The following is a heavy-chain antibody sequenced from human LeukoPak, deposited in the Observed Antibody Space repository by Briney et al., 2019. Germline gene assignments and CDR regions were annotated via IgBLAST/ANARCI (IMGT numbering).Heavy chain of an antibody. CDR2: ISGSGSGT. Sequence: PGGSVRLSCAASGFAFSSYWMSWVLQAPGKGLEWVSAISGSGSGTYYADSVKGRFTISRDNSKNTLYLQMNSLRAEDTAVYYCARDDRYSGSYYVDYYYYGMDVWGQGTTVTVSS. V-gene: IGHV3-23*01. D-gene: IGHD1-26*01. CDR1: GFAFSSYW. CDR3: ARDDRYSGSYYVDYYYYGMDV. J-gene: IGHJ6*02.